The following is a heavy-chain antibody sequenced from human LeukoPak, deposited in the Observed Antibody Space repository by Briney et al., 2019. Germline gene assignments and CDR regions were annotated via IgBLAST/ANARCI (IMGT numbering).Heavy chain of an antibody. D-gene: IGHD3-10*01. CDR3: AKLDGSGAGSSRPPIDY. Sequence: GGSLRLSCAASGFDFTTYAMSWVRQAPGKGLEWVSGISGSGDTTYYADSVKGRFTISRDNSKNMLYLQIKSLGAEDTAIYYCAKLDGSGAGSSRPPIDYWGQGSLVTVSS. CDR2: ISGSGDTT. V-gene: IGHV3-23*01. J-gene: IGHJ4*02. CDR1: GFDFTTYA.